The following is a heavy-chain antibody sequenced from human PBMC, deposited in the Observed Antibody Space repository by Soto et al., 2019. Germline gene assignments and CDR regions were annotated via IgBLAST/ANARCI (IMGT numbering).Heavy chain of an antibody. D-gene: IGHD3-3*01. CDR3: AREVITIFGVVINVRYYYYGMDV. Sequence: GASVKVSCKASGGTFSSYAISWVRQAPGQGLEWMGGIIPIFGTANYAQKFQGRVTITADESTSTAYMELSSLRSEDTAVYYCAREVITIFGVVINVRYYYYGMDVWGQGTTVTVSS. J-gene: IGHJ6*02. CDR2: IIPIFGTA. V-gene: IGHV1-69*13. CDR1: GGTFSSYA.